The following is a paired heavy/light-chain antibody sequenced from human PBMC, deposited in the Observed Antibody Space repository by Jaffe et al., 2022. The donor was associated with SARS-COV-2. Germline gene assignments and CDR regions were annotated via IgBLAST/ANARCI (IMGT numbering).Light chain of an antibody. Sequence: EIVLTQSPGTLSLSPGEGATLSCRASQSVSSTYFAWYQQKPGQAPRLLIYAASSRATGIPDRFSGSGSDTDFTLTISRLEPEDFAVYYCHQYGSSFLSFGGGTKVEIK. CDR2: AAS. CDR1: QSVSSTY. J-gene: IGKJ4*01. CDR3: HQYGSSFLS. V-gene: IGKV3-20*01.
Heavy chain of an antibody. J-gene: IGHJ6*03. CDR1: GYTFTYYT. CDR2: VNTDNGNT. Sequence: QVQLVQSGAEVRKPGASVKVSCKASGYTFTYYTIHWVRQAPGQRLEWMGWVNTDNGNTQYSQKFQGRVTITRDTSASTAYMELNSLRSEDTAMYFCARGPFYYYYMDVWGTGTTVTVSS. V-gene: IGHV1-3*04. CDR3: ARGPFYYYYMDV.